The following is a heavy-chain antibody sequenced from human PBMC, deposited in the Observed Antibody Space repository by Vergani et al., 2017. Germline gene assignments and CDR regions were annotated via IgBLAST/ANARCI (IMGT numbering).Heavy chain of an antibody. J-gene: IGHJ3*02. CDR2: IYTSGST. CDR1: GGSISSGGYY. V-gene: IGHV4-61*02. Sequence: QVQLQESGPGLVKPSQTLSLTCTVSGGSISSGGYYWSWIRQHPGKGLEWIGRIYTSGSTNYNPSLKSRVTMSVDTSKNQFSLKLSSVTAADTAVYYCARFTWYFYAFDIWGQGTMVTVSS. D-gene: IGHD6-13*01. CDR3: ARFTWYFYAFDI.